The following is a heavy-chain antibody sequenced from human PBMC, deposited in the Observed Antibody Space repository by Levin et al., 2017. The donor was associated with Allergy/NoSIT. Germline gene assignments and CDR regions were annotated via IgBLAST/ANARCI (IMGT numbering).Heavy chain of an antibody. CDR2: MTPNSGNT. CDR1: GYTFTNYN. J-gene: IGHJ4*02. CDR3: ARGPEGGWHGHMDY. V-gene: IGHV1-8*01. Sequence: ASVKVSCKASGYTFTNYNIEWLRQATGQGLEWMGWMTPNSGNTGYAQKCQGRVTMTRNTSITTAYMELRSLRSDDTAVYYCARGPEGGWHGHMDYWGQGTLVTVSS. D-gene: IGHD6-19*01.